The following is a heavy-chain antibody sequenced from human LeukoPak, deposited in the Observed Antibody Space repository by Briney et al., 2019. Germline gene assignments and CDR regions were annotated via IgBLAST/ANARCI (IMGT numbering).Heavy chain of an antibody. D-gene: IGHD2-21*02. V-gene: IGHV3-48*03. CDR3: ARDRWTPAVTAWLGLYYYYGMDV. CDR1: GFTFSSYE. J-gene: IGHJ6*02. CDR2: ISRSGTTI. Sequence: GGSLRLSCAASGFTFSSYEMNWVRQAPGKGLEWVSYISRSGTTIYYADSVKGRFTISRDNAKNSLYLQMNSLRAEDTAVYYCARDRWTPAVTAWLGLYYYYGMDVWGQGTTVTVSS.